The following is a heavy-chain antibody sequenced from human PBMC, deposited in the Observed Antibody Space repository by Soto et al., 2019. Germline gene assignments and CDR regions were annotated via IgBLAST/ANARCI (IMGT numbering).Heavy chain of an antibody. J-gene: IGHJ4*02. D-gene: IGHD3-10*01. CDR1: GFTFSSYS. CDR2: ISSSSSTI. CDR3: ARLYYYGSGSYYNYFDY. V-gene: IGHV3-48*02. Sequence: GGSLRLSCAASGFTFSSYSMNWVRQAPWKGLEWVSYISSSSSTIYYADSVKGRFTISRDNAKNSLYLQMNSLRDEDTAVYYCARLYYYGSGSYYNYFDYWAQGTLVTVSS.